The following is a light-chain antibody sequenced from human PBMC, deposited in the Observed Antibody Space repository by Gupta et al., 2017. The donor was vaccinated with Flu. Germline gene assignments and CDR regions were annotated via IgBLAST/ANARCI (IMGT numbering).Light chain of an antibody. CDR3: HQYGSSRGT. V-gene: IGKV3-20*01. Sequence: EIAFTQSPGTLSLSPGERATLSCRASPGVSSSYLARHQQKPGQAPWLLIAGASGSATGIPDRCSGSGTGTDFTLTISRLEDEDFAVYYCHQYGSSRGTFGQGTKVEIK. CDR1: PGVSSSY. CDR2: GAS. J-gene: IGKJ1*01.